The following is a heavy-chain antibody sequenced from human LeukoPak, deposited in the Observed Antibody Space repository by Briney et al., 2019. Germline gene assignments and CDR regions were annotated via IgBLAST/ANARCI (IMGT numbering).Heavy chain of an antibody. V-gene: IGHV1-18*01. Sequence: ASVKVSCKASGFTFNKYGISWVRQAPGQGLEWMGWISAYNGDTNYAQKFQGRVTMTTDTSTGTAYMELRSLRSDDTAVYFCARDAADTVRGGDYWGQGSLVTVSS. J-gene: IGHJ4*02. CDR2: ISAYNGDT. CDR3: ARDAADTVRGGDY. CDR1: GFTFNKYG. D-gene: IGHD5-18*01.